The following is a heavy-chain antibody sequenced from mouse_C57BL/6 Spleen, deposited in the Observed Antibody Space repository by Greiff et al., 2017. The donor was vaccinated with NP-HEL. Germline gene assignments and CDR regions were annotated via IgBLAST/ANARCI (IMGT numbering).Heavy chain of an antibody. CDR2: IDPETGGT. J-gene: IGHJ3*01. CDR3: TRPGLRREGFAY. CDR1: GYTFTDYE. Sequence: QVQLQQSGAELVRPGASVTLSCKASGYTFTDYEMHWVKQTPVHGLEWIGAIDPETGGTAYNQKFKGKAILTADKSSSTAYMELRSLTSEDSAVYYCTRPGLRREGFAYWGQGTLVTVSA. D-gene: IGHD2-4*01. V-gene: IGHV1-15*01.